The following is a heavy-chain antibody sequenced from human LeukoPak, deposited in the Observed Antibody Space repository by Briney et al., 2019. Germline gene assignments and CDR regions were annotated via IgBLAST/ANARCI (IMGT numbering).Heavy chain of an antibody. J-gene: IGHJ5*02. Sequence: PSETLSLTCTVSGGSISSYYWSWIRQPPGKGLEWIGYIYYSGSTNYNPSLKSRVTISVDTSKNQFSLKLSSVTAADMAVYYCARGLLGYCSGGSCYTPGWFDPWGQGTLVTVSS. CDR1: GGSISSYY. V-gene: IGHV4-59*01. D-gene: IGHD2-15*01. CDR2: IYYSGST. CDR3: ARGLLGYCSGGSCYTPGWFDP.